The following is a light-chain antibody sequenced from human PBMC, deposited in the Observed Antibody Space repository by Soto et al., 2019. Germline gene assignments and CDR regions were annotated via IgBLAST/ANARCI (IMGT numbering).Light chain of an antibody. CDR1: QSVGTF. V-gene: IGKV3-11*01. CDR3: QWSGGSVS. CDR2: DAS. Sequence: EIVLTQSPGTLSLSPVERGNLXCRASQSVGTFFAWYQQKPGQAPRLLIYDASNRATGIPARFSGSGSGTDFTLTINRLEPEDFAVYYCQWSGGSVSFGGGTKVDIK. J-gene: IGKJ4*01.